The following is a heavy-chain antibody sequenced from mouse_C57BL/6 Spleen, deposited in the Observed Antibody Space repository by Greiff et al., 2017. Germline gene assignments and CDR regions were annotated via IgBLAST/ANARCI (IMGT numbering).Heavy chain of an antibody. Sequence: EVQLQESGPELVKPGASVKIPCKASGYTFTDYNMDWVKQSHGKSLEWIGDINPNNGGTIYNQKFKGKATLTVDKSSSTAYMELRSLTSEDTAVYYCARRGYDYDVVYWYFDVWGTGTTVTVSS. J-gene: IGHJ1*03. D-gene: IGHD2-4*01. V-gene: IGHV1-18*01. CDR2: INPNNGGT. CDR1: GYTFTDYN. CDR3: ARRGYDYDVVYWYFDV.